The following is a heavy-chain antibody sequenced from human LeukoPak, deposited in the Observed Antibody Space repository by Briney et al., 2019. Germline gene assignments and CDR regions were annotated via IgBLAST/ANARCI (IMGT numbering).Heavy chain of an antibody. CDR3: VRDLMGSGSTTAYLHH. Sequence: GGSLRLSXAASGFTFSSYSMNWVRQAPGKGLEWVSSISRSSRHVYYAGSVKGRFTISRDNAKNSLYLQMNSLRAEDMAVYFCVRDLMGSGSTTAYLHHWGQGTLVTVSS. CDR2: ISRSSRHV. CDR1: GFTFSSYS. D-gene: IGHD1-1*01. V-gene: IGHV3-21*01. J-gene: IGHJ1*01.